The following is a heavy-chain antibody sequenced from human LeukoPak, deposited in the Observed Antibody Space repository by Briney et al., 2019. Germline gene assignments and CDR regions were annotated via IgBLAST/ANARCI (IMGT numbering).Heavy chain of an antibody. CDR3: ARQAGFDY. V-gene: IGHV4-38-2*01. CDR1: GYSISSGYY. CDR2: IYHSGST. Sequence: PSETLSLTCAVSGYSISSGYYWGWIRQSPGKGLEWIGSIYHSGSTYYNPSLKSRVTISVDTSKNQFSLKLSSVTAADTAVYHCARQAGFDYWGQGTLVTVSS. J-gene: IGHJ4*02.